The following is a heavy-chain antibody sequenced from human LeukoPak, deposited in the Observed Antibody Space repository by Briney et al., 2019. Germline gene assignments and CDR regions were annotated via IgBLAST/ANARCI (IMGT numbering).Heavy chain of an antibody. D-gene: IGHD3-10*01. J-gene: IGHJ6*02. Sequence: GGSLRLSCAASGFTFSSYGMHWVRQAPGKGLEWVAVIWYDGSNKYYADSVKGRFTISRDNSKNTLHLQMNSLRAEDTAVYYCARDLGGVHYYYGMDVWGQGTTVTVSS. CDR2: IWYDGSNK. CDR1: GFTFSSYG. CDR3: ARDLGGVHYYYGMDV. V-gene: IGHV3-33*01.